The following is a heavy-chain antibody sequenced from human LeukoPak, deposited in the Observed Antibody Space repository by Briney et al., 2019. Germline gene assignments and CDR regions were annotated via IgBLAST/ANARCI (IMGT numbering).Heavy chain of an antibody. Sequence: GVSLRLSCAASGFTFSSYAMSWVRQAPGKGLEWVSAISGSGGSTYYADSVKGRFTISRDNSKNTLYLQMNSLRAEDTAVYYCAKDNTITFGGVIVSLDYWGQGTLVTVSS. CDR1: GFTFSSYA. D-gene: IGHD3-16*02. CDR2: ISGSGGST. V-gene: IGHV3-23*01. J-gene: IGHJ4*02. CDR3: AKDNTITFGGVIVSLDY.